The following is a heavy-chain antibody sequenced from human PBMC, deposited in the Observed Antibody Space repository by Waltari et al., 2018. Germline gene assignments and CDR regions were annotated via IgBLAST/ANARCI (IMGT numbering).Heavy chain of an antibody. J-gene: IGHJ4*02. CDR2: IYHSGGT. Sequence: QVQLQESGPGLVKPSGTLSLTCAVSGGSISSSNWWSWVRQPPGKGLEWIGEIYHSGGTHYHPSLKSRVTRSVDKSKNQFSLKLSSVTAADTAVYYCARDARYCSGGSCYYLDYWGQGTLVTVSS. CDR3: ARDARYCSGGSCYYLDY. CDR1: GGSISSSNW. D-gene: IGHD2-15*01. V-gene: IGHV4-4*02.